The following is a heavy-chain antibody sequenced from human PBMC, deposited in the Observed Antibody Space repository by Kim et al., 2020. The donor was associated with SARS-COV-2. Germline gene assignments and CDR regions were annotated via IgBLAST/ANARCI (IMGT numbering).Heavy chain of an antibody. CDR2: IKTNTNGEPT. V-gene: IGHV3-15*01. CDR1: GFTFNSAW. Sequence: GGSLRLSCAASGFTFNSAWMSWVRQTPGKGLEWVGLIKTNTNGEPTYYAASVNGRFIISSDDSKTTLYLQMNSLIIEDTAVYYCAADLANDIYPLDHWGQGTLVTVSS. CDR3: AADLANDIYPLDH. J-gene: IGHJ4*02.